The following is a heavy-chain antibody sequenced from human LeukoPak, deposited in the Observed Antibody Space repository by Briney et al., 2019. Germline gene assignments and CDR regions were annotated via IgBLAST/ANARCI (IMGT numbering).Heavy chain of an antibody. CDR2: ISSSSSYI. J-gene: IGHJ3*02. Sequence: PGGSLRLSCVASGFIFSNYWMSWVRQVPGKGLEWVSSISSSSSYIYYADSVKGRFTISRDNAKNSLYLQIHSLRAEDTAVYYCARDWYNNSDAFDIWGQGTMVTVSS. D-gene: IGHD4-11*01. CDR1: GFIFSNYW. CDR3: ARDWYNNSDAFDI. V-gene: IGHV3-21*01.